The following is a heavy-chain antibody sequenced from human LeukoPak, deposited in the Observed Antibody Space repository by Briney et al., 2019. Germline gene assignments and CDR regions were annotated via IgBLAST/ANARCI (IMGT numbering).Heavy chain of an antibody. CDR3: AKATGYYDYFDY. Sequence: GGSLRLSCAASRFTFSSYAMSWVRQAPGKGLEWVSAISGSDDSTYYADSVKGRFTISRDNSKNTLYLQMNSLRAEDTAVYYCAKATGYYDYFDYWGQGTLVTVSS. CDR1: RFTFSSYA. CDR2: ISGSDDST. V-gene: IGHV3-23*01. J-gene: IGHJ4*02. D-gene: IGHD3-9*01.